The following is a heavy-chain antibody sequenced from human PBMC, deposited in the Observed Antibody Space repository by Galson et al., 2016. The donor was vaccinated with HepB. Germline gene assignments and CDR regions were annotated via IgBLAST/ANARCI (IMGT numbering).Heavy chain of an antibody. V-gene: IGHV4-4*01. D-gene: IGHD6-19*01. CDR2: IYRSGST. Sequence: ETLSLTCTVSGGSISNDNWWSWVRQSPGKGLEWIGEIYRSGSTHYNPSLKGRATISVDKSNNRFSLRLNSVSAADTAIYFCASNGWYCLDYWGHGTLVTVSS. CDR1: GGSISNDNW. J-gene: IGHJ4*01. CDR3: ASNGWYCLDY.